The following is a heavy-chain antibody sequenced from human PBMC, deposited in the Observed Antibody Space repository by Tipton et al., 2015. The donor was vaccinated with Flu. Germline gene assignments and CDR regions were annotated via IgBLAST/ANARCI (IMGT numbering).Heavy chain of an antibody. J-gene: IGHJ4*02. D-gene: IGHD2-21*01. CDR1: GYTFTSYD. CDR2: MNPSSGHT. Sequence: QVQLVQSGAEVKKPGTSVKVSCRASGYTFTSYDINWVRQATGQGLEWMGWMNPSSGHTGYAQKFQGRVTMTRDTSISTAYMELSSLSSEDTAVYYCARWTVRGDPTGYLDYWGQGTLVTVSS. V-gene: IGHV1-8*01. CDR3: ARWTVRGDPTGYLDY.